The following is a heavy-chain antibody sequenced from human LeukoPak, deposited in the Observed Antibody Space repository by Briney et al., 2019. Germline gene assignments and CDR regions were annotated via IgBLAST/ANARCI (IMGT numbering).Heavy chain of an antibody. CDR3: ARLPGYCSGASCYFDY. CDR1: GYTFTNYL. Sequence: GESLKISCWGSGYTFTNYLIGWVRQMPREGLEWMGVIFPGDSDTRYSPSFLGQVTISADKSISTAYLQWSSLKASDAAMYYCARLPGYCSGASCYFDYWGQGTLVTVSS. D-gene: IGHD2-15*01. CDR2: IFPGDSDT. V-gene: IGHV5-51*01. J-gene: IGHJ4*02.